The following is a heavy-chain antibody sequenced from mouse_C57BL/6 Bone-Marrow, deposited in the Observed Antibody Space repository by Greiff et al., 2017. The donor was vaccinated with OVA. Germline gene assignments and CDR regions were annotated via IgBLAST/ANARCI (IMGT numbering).Heavy chain of an antibody. CDR2: ISSGSSTI. CDR3: ARDYDGPMDY. Sequence: EVKLVESGGGLVKPGGSLKLSCAASGFTFSDYGMHWVRQAPEKGLEWVAYISSGSSTIYYADTVKCRFTISRDNAKNTLFLQMTSLRSEDTAMYYCARDYDGPMDYWGQGTSVTVSS. V-gene: IGHV5-17*01. CDR1: GFTFSDYG. J-gene: IGHJ4*01. D-gene: IGHD2-4*01.